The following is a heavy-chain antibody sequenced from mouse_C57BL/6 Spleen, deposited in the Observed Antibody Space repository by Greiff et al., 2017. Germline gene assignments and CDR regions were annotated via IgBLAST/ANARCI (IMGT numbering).Heavy chain of an antibody. Sequence: DVKLVESGGGLVKPGGSLKLSCAASGFTFSSYAMSWVRQTPEKRLEWVATISDGGSYTYYPDNVKGRFTISRDNAKNNLYLQMSHLKSEDTAMYYCARADYDWYFDVWGTGTTVTVSS. CDR1: GFTFSSYA. CDR3: ARADYDWYFDV. D-gene: IGHD2-4*01. J-gene: IGHJ1*03. CDR2: ISDGGSYT. V-gene: IGHV5-4*03.